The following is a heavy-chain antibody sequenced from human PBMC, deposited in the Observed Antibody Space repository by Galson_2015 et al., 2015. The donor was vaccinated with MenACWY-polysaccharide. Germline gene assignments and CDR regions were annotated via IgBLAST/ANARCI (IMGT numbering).Heavy chain of an antibody. CDR2: ISSSASYI. D-gene: IGHD1-26*01. CDR3: ARDRPDSGPGPFDY. Sequence: SLRLSCAASGFSFSDYNMNWVRQAPGKGLEWVSIISSSASYIYYADSVKGRFTISRDNAKNSVYLQMNNLRDDDTAVYYCARDRPDSGPGPFDYWGQGTLVTVSS. V-gene: IGHV3-21*01. CDR1: GFSFSDYN. J-gene: IGHJ4*02.